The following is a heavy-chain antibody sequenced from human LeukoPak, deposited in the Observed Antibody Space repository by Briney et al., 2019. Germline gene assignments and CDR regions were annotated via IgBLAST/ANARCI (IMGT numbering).Heavy chain of an antibody. Sequence: KVSCKASGYTFTGYYMHWVRQAPGQGLEWMGIIYPGDSNTRYSPSFQGQVTISADKSISTAYLQWSSLKASDTAMYYCARYDSSGYYSDYWGQGTLVTVSS. D-gene: IGHD3-22*01. V-gene: IGHV5-51*01. CDR1: GYTFTGYY. CDR3: ARYDSSGYYSDY. J-gene: IGHJ4*02. CDR2: IYPGDSNT.